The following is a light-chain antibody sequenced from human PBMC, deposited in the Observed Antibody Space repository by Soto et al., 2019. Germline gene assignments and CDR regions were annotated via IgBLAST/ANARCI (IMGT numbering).Light chain of an antibody. CDR3: QQYNNWPPK. V-gene: IGKV3-15*01. J-gene: IGKJ1*01. CDR1: QSVSSN. CDR2: GAS. Sequence: EIVMTQSPATLSVSPGERATLSCRASQSVSSNLAWYQQKPGQAPRLLIYGASTSATGIPARFSGSGSGTEFTLTISSLQSEDFAVYYCQQYNNWPPKFGQGTKVEIK.